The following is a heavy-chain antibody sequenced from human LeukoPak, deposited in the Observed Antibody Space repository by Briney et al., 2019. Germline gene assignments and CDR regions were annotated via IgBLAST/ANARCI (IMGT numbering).Heavy chain of an antibody. CDR1: GYTFTSYY. D-gene: IGHD3-3*01. CDR3: ARARYESRIWPKSRYDYYHYMDV. CDR2: INAGNGNT. J-gene: IGHJ6*03. V-gene: IGHV1-3*03. Sequence: ASVKVSCKASGYTFTSYYMHWVRQAPGQGLEWMGWINAGNGNTKYSQELQDRVTITRDTSVSTAYMELSSLRSEDMAVYYCARARYESRIWPKSRYDYYHYMDVWGKGTTVTVSS.